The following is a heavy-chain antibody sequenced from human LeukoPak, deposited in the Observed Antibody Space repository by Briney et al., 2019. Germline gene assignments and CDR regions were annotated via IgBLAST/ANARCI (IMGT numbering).Heavy chain of an antibody. CDR3: ARDWYYYDISGRPGNWFDP. Sequence: SETLSLTCTVSGGSISSYYWSWIRQPPGKGLEWIGYIYYSGSTNYNPSLKSRVTISVDTSENQFSLKLSSVTAADTAVYYCARDWYYYDISGRPGNWFDPWGQGTLVTVSS. J-gene: IGHJ5*02. D-gene: IGHD3-22*01. V-gene: IGHV4-59*01. CDR2: IYYSGST. CDR1: GGSISSYY.